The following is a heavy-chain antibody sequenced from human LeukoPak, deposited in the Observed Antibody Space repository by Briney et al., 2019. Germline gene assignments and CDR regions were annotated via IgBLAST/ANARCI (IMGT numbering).Heavy chain of an antibody. CDR3: ARGRTHPYYYGSGSYRWFDP. D-gene: IGHD3-10*01. J-gene: IGHJ5*02. V-gene: IGHV4-34*01. CDR1: GGSFSGYY. Sequence: SETLSLTCAVYGGSFSGYYRSWIRQPPGKGLEWIGEINHSGSTNYNPSLKSRVTISVDTSKNQFSLKLSSVTAADTAVYYCARGRTHPYYYGSGSYRWFDPWGQGTLVTVSS. CDR2: INHSGST.